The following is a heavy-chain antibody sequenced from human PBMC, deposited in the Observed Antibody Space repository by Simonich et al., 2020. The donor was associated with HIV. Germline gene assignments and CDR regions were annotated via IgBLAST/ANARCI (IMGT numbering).Heavy chain of an antibody. CDR2: IYYSGNT. D-gene: IGHD3-16*01. CDR1: GASARSGAYY. CDR3: ARGADYNYGYVGFDY. J-gene: IGHJ4*02. Sequence: QVQLQESGPGLVKPSQTLSLTCTVSGASARSGAYYWSWIRQHPGKGLEWIGNIYYSGNTNYNPPLKSRLSISIDTSRNQFSLKLSSVTAADTAVYYCARGADYNYGYVGFDYWGQGTLVTVSS. V-gene: IGHV4-31*02.